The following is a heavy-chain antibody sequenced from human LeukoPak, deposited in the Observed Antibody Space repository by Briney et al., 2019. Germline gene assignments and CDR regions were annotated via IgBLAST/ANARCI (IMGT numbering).Heavy chain of an antibody. D-gene: IGHD2-2*01. J-gene: IGHJ6*03. CDR3: ARVFYAKDIVVVPAYHYYYLDV. CDR1: GYTFTCYY. V-gene: IGHV1-2*02. CDR2: INPNSGGT. Sequence: ASVKVSCKASGYTFTCYYMHWVRQAPGQGLEWMGCINPNSGGTNYAQKFQGRVTMTRDTSISTAYMEVSRLRSDDTAVYYCARVFYAKDIVVVPAYHYYYLDVWGKGTTVTVSS.